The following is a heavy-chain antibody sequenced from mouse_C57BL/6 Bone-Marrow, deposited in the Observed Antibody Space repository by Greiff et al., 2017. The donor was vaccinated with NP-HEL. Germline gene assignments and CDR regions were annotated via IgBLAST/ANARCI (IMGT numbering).Heavy chain of an antibody. J-gene: IGHJ3*01. CDR3: TNDGYYDWFAY. CDR2: IDPENGDT. V-gene: IGHV14-4*01. D-gene: IGHD2-3*01. Sequence: EVQLQQSGAELVRPGASVKLSCTASGFTIKDDYMHWVKPRPEQGLGWIGWIDPENGDTGYASKFQGQAPITADTSSNTAYLQLRSLTSEDTAVYYCTNDGYYDWFAYWGQGTLVTVSA. CDR1: GFTIKDDY.